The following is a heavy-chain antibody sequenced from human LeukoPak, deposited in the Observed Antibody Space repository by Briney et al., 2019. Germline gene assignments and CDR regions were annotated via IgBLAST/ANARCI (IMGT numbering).Heavy chain of an antibody. Sequence: GGSLRLSCAASEFSVGSNYMTWVRQAPGKGLEWVSFIYSGGSTYYADSVKGRFTISRDNSKNTLYLQMNSLRAEDTAVYYCARGLLWFGELLSYFDYWGQGTLVTVSS. CDR2: IYSGGST. D-gene: IGHD3-10*01. CDR1: EFSVGSNY. J-gene: IGHJ4*02. V-gene: IGHV3-66*01. CDR3: ARGLLWFGELLSYFDY.